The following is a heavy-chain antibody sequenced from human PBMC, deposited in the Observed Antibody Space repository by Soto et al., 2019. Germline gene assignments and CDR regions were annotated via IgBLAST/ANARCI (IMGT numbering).Heavy chain of an antibody. V-gene: IGHV4-59*08. CDR2: IYYSGST. Sequence: QVQLQESGPGLVKPSETLSLTCTVSGVSISDHYWSWIRQPPGKGLEWIGYIYYSGSTNYNPSLKSRVTISVDTSKHQLSLKLNSMTAADTAVYYCARHLDTTMVASFDYWGQGTLVTVSS. CDR1: GVSISDHY. J-gene: IGHJ4*02. D-gene: IGHD5-18*01. CDR3: ARHLDTTMVASFDY.